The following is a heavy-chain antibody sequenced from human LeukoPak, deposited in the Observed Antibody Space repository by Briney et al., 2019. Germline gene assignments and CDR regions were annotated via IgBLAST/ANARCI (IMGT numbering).Heavy chain of an antibody. J-gene: IGHJ4*02. CDR1: GGSISSYY. CDR2: IHTSGST. CDR3: ARDRYYYDSSGYYQLDY. Sequence: SETLSLTCTVSGGSISSYYWSWVRQPAGKGLEWIGRIHTSGSTNYNPSLKSRVTMSVDTSKNQLSLKLSSVTAADTAVYYCARDRYYYDSSGYYQLDYWGQGTLVTVSS. V-gene: IGHV4-4*07. D-gene: IGHD3-22*01.